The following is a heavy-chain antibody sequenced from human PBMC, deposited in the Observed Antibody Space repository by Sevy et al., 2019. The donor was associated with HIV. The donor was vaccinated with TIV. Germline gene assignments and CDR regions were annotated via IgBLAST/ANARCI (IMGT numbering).Heavy chain of an antibody. D-gene: IGHD2-8*01. J-gene: IGHJ4*02. V-gene: IGHV3-23*01. CDR1: GFTFSKYS. Sequence: GGSLRLSCVASGFTFSKYSMSWVRQPPGKGLEWVSTLSFGCGEINHADSVKGRFTISRDNSKNSLYLQMNNLRAEDTDVYYCAREGCTKLHEYWGQGTLVTISS. CDR3: AREGCTKLHEY. CDR2: LSFGCGEI.